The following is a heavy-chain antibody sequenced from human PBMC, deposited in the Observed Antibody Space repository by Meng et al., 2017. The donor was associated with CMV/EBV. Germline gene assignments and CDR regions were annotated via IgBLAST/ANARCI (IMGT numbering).Heavy chain of an antibody. D-gene: IGHD3-16*01. CDR3: ARDYKFMITSVDY. V-gene: IGHV4-59*01. CDR1: GGSISSYY. Sequence: SETLSLTCTVSGGSISSYYWSWIRQPPGKGLEWIGYIYYSGSTNYNPSLKSRVTISVDTSKNQFSLKLSSVTAADTAVYYCARDYKFMITSVDYWGQGTLVTVSS. CDR2: IYYSGST. J-gene: IGHJ4*02.